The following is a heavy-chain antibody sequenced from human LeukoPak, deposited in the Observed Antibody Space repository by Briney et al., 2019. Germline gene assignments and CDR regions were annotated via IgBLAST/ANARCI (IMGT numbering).Heavy chain of an antibody. CDR3: ARDAYSSSWSRYYYYYYYMDV. D-gene: IGHD6-13*01. J-gene: IGHJ6*03. Sequence: GASVKVSCKASGYTFTSYGISWVRQAPGQGLGWMGWISAYNGNTNYAQKLQGRVTMTTDTSTSTAYMELRSLRSDDTAVYYCARDAYSSSWSRYYYYYYYMDVWGKGTTVTVSS. CDR1: GYTFTSYG. V-gene: IGHV1-18*01. CDR2: ISAYNGNT.